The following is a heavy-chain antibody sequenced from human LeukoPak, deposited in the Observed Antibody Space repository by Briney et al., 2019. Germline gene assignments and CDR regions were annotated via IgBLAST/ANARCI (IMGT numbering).Heavy chain of an antibody. D-gene: IGHD3-10*01. CDR2: ITGSGGST. CDR1: GFTFSSYA. J-gene: IGHJ4*02. V-gene: IGHV3-23*01. Sequence: GGSLRLSCAASGFTFSSYAMSWVRQAPGKGLEWVSAITGSGGSTYYADSVKGRFTISRDNSKNTLYLQMNSLRAEDTAVYYCARFGVLWFGEFPAVLDYWGQGTLVTVSS. CDR3: ARFGVLWFGEFPAVLDY.